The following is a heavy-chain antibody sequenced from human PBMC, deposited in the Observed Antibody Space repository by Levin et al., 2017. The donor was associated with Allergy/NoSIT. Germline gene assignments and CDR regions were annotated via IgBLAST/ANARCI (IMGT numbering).Heavy chain of an antibody. J-gene: IGHJ4*02. Sequence: GGSLRLSCKGXXXXXTGYWVDRRRQMPVKGLEWMGIIYPGDSDTRYSPSFQGQVTISADKSFTTAHLQWSSLEASDTAMYYCAIRGAAGDSFGYYFDYWGQGTLVTVSS. CDR1: XXXXTGYW. CDR2: IYPGDSDT. CDR3: AIRGAAGDSFGYYFDY. V-gene: IGHV5-51*06. D-gene: IGHD2-21*02.